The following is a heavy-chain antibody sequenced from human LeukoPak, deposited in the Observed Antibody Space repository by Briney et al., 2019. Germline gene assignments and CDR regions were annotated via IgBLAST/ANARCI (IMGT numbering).Heavy chain of an antibody. J-gene: IGHJ4*02. CDR3: ARHKGLYSGSYYRDTPFDY. D-gene: IGHD1-26*01. Sequence: SETLSLTCTVSGGSISSSSYYWGWIRQPPGKGLEWIGSIYYSGSTYYNPSLKSRVTISVDTSKNQFSLKLSSVTAADTAVYYCARHKGLYSGSYYRDTPFDYWGQGTLVTVSS. V-gene: IGHV4-39*01. CDR2: IYYSGST. CDR1: GGSISSSSYY.